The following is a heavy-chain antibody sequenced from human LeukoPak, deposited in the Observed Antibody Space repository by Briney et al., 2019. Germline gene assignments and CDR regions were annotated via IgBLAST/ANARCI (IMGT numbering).Heavy chain of an antibody. J-gene: IGHJ4*02. V-gene: IGHV3-21*01. D-gene: IGHD2-2*01. CDR2: ISRDSNYI. Sequence: PGGSLRLSRATSGFTFSSYSMNWFRQAPGKGLEWVSSISRDSNYIYHADSVRGRFTTSRGNAKNSLYLQMDSLRAEDTAVYFCARESDRGCSSPSCPREYWREGILVTISS. CDR3: ARESDRGCSSPSCPREY. CDR1: GFTFSSYS.